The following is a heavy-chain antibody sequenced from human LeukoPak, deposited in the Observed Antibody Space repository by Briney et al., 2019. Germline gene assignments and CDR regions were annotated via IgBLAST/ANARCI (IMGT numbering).Heavy chain of an antibody. CDR1: GFTFSSYS. CDR2: ISSSSSYI. D-gene: IGHD3-22*01. CDR3: ARTDDYYDSSGYPRDAFDI. J-gene: IGHJ3*02. Sequence: GGSLRLSCAASGFTFSSYSMNWVRQAPGKGLEWVSSISSSSSYIYYADSVKGRFTISRDNAKNSLYLQMNSLRAEDTAVYYCARTDDYYDSSGYPRDAFDIWGQGTMVTVSS. V-gene: IGHV3-21*01.